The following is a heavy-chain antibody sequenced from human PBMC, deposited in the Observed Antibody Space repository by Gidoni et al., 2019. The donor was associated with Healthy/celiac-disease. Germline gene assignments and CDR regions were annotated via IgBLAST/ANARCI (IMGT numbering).Heavy chain of an antibody. J-gene: IGHJ3*02. D-gene: IGHD3-10*01. CDR1: GFTFSSYG. V-gene: IGHV3-33*01. CDR3: ASLLREPGAGGEDDAFDI. CDR2: IWYDGSNK. Sequence: QVQLVESGGGVVQPGMSLRLSCAPSGFTFSSYGMHWARQAPGKGLEWVAVIWYDGSNKYYADSVKGRFTISRDNSKNTLYLQMNSLRAEDTAVYYCASLLREPGAGGEDDAFDIWGQGTMVTVSS.